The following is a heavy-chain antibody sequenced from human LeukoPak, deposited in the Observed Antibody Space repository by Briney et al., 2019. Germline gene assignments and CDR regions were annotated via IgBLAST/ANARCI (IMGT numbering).Heavy chain of an antibody. Sequence: GGSLRLSCAASGFAFSSSAMHWVRQSPGKGLEWLAILSFDGSQMYYADSMKGRFTLSRDNSKNTLYLQMNSLRAEDTAVYYCARELLRGQGTLVTVSS. CDR2: LSFDGSQM. J-gene: IGHJ4*02. D-gene: IGHD2-15*01. CDR1: GFAFSSSA. V-gene: IGHV3-30*03. CDR3: ARELL.